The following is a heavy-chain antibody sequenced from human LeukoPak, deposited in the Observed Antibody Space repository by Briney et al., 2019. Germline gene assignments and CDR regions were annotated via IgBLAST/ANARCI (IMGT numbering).Heavy chain of an antibody. V-gene: IGHV3-23*01. Sequence: GGSLRLSCAASTFTFSSYNMNWVRQAPGKGLEWVSAISGSGGSTYYADSVKGRFTISRDNSKNTLYLQMNSLRAEDTAVYYCAKDVDSRGYWGQGTLVTVSS. CDR3: AKDVDSRGY. J-gene: IGHJ4*02. CDR2: ISGSGGST. D-gene: IGHD3-9*01. CDR1: TFTFSSYN.